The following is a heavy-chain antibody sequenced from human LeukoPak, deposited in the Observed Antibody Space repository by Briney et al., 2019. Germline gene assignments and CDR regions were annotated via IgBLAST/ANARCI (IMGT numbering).Heavy chain of an antibody. CDR3: ASPAVLGIAAAGTLGY. D-gene: IGHD6-13*01. V-gene: IGHV3-53*04. CDR2: IYSGGST. J-gene: IGHJ4*02. Sequence: PGGSLRLSCAASGFTVSSNYMSWVRQAPGKGLEWVSAIYSGGSTYYTDSVKGRFTISRHNSKNTLYLQMNSLRDEDTAVYYGASPAVLGIAAAGTLGYWGQGTRVTVSS. CDR1: GFTVSSNY.